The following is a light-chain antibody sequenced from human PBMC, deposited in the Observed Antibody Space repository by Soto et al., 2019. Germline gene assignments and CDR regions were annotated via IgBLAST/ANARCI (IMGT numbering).Light chain of an antibody. V-gene: IGKV1-5*01. CDR3: PQYNSYPLT. Sequence: DIQMTQSPSTLYASVGDRVSITCRASQSIFTWLAWYQQTPGKAPKVLIRHASPLESGVPSRFNGSGSGTDYTLTIRSLEVEDFETYYCPQYNSYPLTFGGGNKLHI. J-gene: IGKJ4*01. CDR2: HAS. CDR1: QSIFTW.